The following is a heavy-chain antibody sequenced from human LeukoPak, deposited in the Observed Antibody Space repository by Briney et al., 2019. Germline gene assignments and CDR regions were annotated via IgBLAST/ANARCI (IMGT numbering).Heavy chain of an antibody. CDR2: ISSSSSYI. V-gene: IGHV3-21*01. CDR3: ARDEAAYNYYYYMDV. Sequence: PGGSLRLSCAASGFTFSSYSMNWVRQAPGKGLEWVSSISSSSSYIYYADSVKGRFTISRDNAKNSLYLQMNSLRAEDTAVYYCARDEAAYNYYYYMDVWGKGTTVTVSS. CDR1: GFTFSSYS. J-gene: IGHJ6*03.